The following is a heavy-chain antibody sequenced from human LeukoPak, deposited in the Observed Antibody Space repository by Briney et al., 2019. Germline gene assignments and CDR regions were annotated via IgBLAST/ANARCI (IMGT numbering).Heavy chain of an antibody. V-gene: IGHV1-46*01. J-gene: IGHJ4*02. D-gene: IGHD3-22*01. CDR1: GYTFTSYY. CDR2: INPSGDGT. CDR3: ARHAANYYDSSGYYHYGGAY. Sequence: ASVKLSFKASGYTFTSYYMHWVRQAPGQGLEWMGIINPSGDGTSYAQKFQGTVTMTRHTSTSTVYMELSSLRSEDTAVYYCARHAANYYDSSGYYHYGGAYWGQGTLVTVSS.